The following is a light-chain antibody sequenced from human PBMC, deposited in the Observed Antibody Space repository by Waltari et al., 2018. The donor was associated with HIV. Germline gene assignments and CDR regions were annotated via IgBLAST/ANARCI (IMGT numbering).Light chain of an antibody. Sequence: QSALTHPPSVSAAPGQKVSFSCSGGNSNLGNNYVSWYQQLPGRAPRLLIYDNEKRPSGIPDRFSASKAGVSVTLDITGRQIVDEADYYCGTWDSSLNLYVFGPGTTVAVL. J-gene: IGLJ1*01. CDR1: NSNLGNNY. V-gene: IGLV1-51*01. CDR3: GTWDSSLNLYV. CDR2: DNE.